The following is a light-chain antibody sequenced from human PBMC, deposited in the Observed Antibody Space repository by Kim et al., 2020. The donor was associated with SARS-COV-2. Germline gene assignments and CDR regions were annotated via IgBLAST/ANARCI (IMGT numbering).Light chain of an antibody. CDR2: TNN. J-gene: IGLJ1*01. V-gene: IGLV1-44*01. Sequence: RVTISCSGTSYTIGSNTVIWYKQFHGTAPNLLFYTNNKRPSGVPDRFSGSKSGTSASLAISGLQSEDEADDYCAAWDDSLRGSYVFGTGTKVTVL. CDR1: SYTIGSNT. CDR3: AAWDDSLRGSYV.